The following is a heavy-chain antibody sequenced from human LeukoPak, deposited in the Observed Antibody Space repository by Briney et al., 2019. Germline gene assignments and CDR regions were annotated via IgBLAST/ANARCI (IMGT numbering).Heavy chain of an antibody. Sequence: GGSLRLSCAGYGFTFSGYSMNWVRQAPGKGPEWASYISTSSSTIYYADSVKGRFTISRDNAKNSLYLQMNSLRAEDTAVYYCAKDPVNWGQDSGTFDIWGQGTMVTVSS. CDR2: ISTSSSTI. V-gene: IGHV3-48*01. D-gene: IGHD3-16*01. CDR1: GFTFSGYS. J-gene: IGHJ3*02. CDR3: AKDPVNWGQDSGTFDI.